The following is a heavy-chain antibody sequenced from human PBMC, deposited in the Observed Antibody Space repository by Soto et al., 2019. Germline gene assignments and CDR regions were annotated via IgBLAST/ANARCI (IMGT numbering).Heavy chain of an antibody. V-gene: IGHV3-11*01. D-gene: IGHD3-10*01. CDR2: ISSVGTTT. J-gene: IGHJ6*02. CDR3: ARDQEGSGSHWLGYNYYAMDV. Sequence: GGFLRLSCGASGFTITDYYMSWIRQAPGKGLEWVSHISSVGTTTYYADSVKGRFSISMDNAKNSLYLQMNSLRAEDTAVYYCARDQEGSGSHWLGYNYYAMDVWGQGTTVTVSS. CDR1: GFTITDYY.